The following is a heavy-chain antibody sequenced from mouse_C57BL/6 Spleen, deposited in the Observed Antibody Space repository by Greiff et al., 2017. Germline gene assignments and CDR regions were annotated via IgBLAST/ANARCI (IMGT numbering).Heavy chain of an antibody. Sequence: VQLQQSGAELVKPGASVKLSCKASGYTFTSYWMHWVKQRPGKGLEWIGYFNPSSGYTKYNQKFKDKVTLTADNSSSTVYLQLSSLTYEDSAIYYCASGSYYDYCDYWGQGTTLTVSS. V-gene: IGHV1-7*01. CDR1: GYTFTSYW. CDR2: FNPSSGYT. D-gene: IGHD2-12*01. J-gene: IGHJ2*01. CDR3: ASGSYYDYCDY.